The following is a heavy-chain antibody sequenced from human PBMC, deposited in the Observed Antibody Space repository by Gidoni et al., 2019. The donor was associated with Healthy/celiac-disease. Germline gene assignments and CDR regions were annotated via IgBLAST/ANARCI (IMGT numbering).Heavy chain of an antibody. V-gene: IGHV1-2*02. CDR2: IHPNSGGT. J-gene: IGHJ4*02. D-gene: IGHD3-22*01. CDR1: GYTFTGSY. CDR3: ARDTPTYYYDSSGYRGGDY. Sequence: QVQLVQSGAEVKKPGASVQVSCKASGYTFTGSYMPWVRQAPGQGLEWMGWIHPNSGGTNYEQKFQGRVTMTRDTSISTAYMELSRLRSDDTAVYYCARDTPTYYYDSSGYRGGDYWGQGTLVTVSS.